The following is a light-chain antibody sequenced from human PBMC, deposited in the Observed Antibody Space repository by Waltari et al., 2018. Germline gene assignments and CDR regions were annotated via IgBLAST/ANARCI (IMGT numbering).Light chain of an antibody. CDR2: RAS. CDR3: QQGYSYPRT. J-gene: IGKJ1*01. V-gene: IGKV1-NL1*01. CDR1: QGIGNT. Sequence: DIQMTQSPSSLSASVGDTVTITCQASQGIGNTLNWYQQKPGKAPKLLIYRASSLQSGIPSRFSGSGSGTDFTLTISSLQPEDFATYYCQQGYSYPRTFGQGTKVEIK.